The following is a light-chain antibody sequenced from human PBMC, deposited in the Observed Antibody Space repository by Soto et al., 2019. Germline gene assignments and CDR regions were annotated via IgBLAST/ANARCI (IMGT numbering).Light chain of an antibody. J-gene: IGKJ4*01. Sequence: EIVMTQSPATLSVSPGERATLSCRASQSVAGNLAWYQQKPGQAPRLLMYGASTMPTGIPSRFSGSGSGTVITPTISRLHSEDFAVYCYQHYNTWPLTFGGGTKVEIK. V-gene: IGKV3-15*01. CDR3: QHYNTWPLT. CDR2: GAS. CDR1: QSVAGN.